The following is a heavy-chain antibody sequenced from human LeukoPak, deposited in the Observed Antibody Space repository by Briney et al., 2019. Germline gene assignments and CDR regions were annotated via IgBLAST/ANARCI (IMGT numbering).Heavy chain of an antibody. D-gene: IGHD6-13*01. Sequence: SVKVSCKASGFTFTSSAMQWVRQARGQRLEWIGWIVVGSGNTNYAQKFQERVTITRDMSTSTAYMELSSLRSEDTAVYYCARPTEYYSSRGWFDPWGQGTLVTVSS. J-gene: IGHJ5*02. V-gene: IGHV1-58*02. CDR1: GFTFTSSA. CDR3: ARPTEYYSSRGWFDP. CDR2: IVVGSGNT.